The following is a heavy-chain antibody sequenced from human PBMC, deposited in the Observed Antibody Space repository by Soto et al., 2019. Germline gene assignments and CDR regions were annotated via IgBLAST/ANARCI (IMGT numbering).Heavy chain of an antibody. V-gene: IGHV3-30*18. D-gene: IGHD2-15*01. CDR2: ISYDGSNK. CDR1: GFTFSSYG. CDR3: AKDRRGGSSYYGMDV. Sequence: LRLSCAASGFTFSSYGMHWVRQAPGKGLEWVAVISYDGSNKYYADSVKGRFTISRDNSKNTLYLQMNSLRAEDTAVYYCAKDRRGGSSYYGMDVWGQGTTVTVSS. J-gene: IGHJ6*02.